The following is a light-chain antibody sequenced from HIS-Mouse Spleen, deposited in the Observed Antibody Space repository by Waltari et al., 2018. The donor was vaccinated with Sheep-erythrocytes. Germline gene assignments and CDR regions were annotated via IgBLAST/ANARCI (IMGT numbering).Light chain of an antibody. V-gene: IGLV2-11*01. CDR2: DLS. CDR3: CSYAGSYTWV. CDR1: SSDVGGYNS. J-gene: IGLJ3*02. Sequence: QSALPQPRPVSGSPGQSVTISCTGTSSDVGGYNSVSVYQQHPGKAPKLMIYDLSKRPSGVPDRFSGSKSGNTASLTISGLQAEDEADYYCCSYAGSYTWVFGGGTKLTVL.